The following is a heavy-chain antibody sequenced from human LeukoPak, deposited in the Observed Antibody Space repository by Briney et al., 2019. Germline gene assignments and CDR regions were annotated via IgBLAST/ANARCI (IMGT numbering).Heavy chain of an antibody. CDR1: GFTFSGYW. V-gene: IGHV3-7*03. CDR2: IKEDGGEG. Sequence: PGGSLRLSCAASGFTFSGYWMTWVRQAPGKGLEWVANIKEDGGEGYYVDSVKGRFTISRDNAKNSLYLQMNSLRAEDTAVYYCARAGWELGIAAAGTFDYWGQGTLVTVSS. D-gene: IGHD6-13*01. CDR3: ARAGWELGIAAAGTFDY. J-gene: IGHJ4*02.